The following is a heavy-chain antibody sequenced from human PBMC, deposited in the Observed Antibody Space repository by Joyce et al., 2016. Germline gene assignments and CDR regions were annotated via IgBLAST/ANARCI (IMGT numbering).Heavy chain of an antibody. CDR3: VRVRQSGNINDY. Sequence: QMQLVQSGAEVKKPGYSVKVSCRAFGGTCSGYAISWVRQAPGQGLEWMGGITPIFATAKYAQKFQTRRTITADKSTNTAYMELSSLRSEDTAIYYCVRVRQSGNINDYWGQGTQVTVSS. CDR1: GGTCSGYA. V-gene: IGHV1-69*06. CDR2: ITPIFATA. J-gene: IGHJ4*02.